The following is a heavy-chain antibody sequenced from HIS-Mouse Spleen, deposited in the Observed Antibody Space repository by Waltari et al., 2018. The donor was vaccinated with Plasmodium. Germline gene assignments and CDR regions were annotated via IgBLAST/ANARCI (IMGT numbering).Heavy chain of an antibody. V-gene: IGHV4-34*01. Sequence: QVQLQQWGAGLLKPSATLSLTCAVSGGSFRGYYWSWIRQPPGKGLEWIGEINHSGSTNYNPSLKSRVTISVDTSKNQFSLKLSSVTAADTAVYYCARGSAAAGPFDYWGQGTLVTVSS. J-gene: IGHJ4*02. CDR3: ARGSAAAGPFDY. D-gene: IGHD6-13*01. CDR2: INHSGST. CDR1: GGSFRGYY.